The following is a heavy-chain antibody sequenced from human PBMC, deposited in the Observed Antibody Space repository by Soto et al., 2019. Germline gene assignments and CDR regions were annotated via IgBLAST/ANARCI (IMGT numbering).Heavy chain of an antibody. D-gene: IGHD4-17*01. V-gene: IGHV1-18*01. J-gene: IGHJ4*02. Sequence: QVQLVQSGGELKKPGASVKVSCESSGFTFTDYGITWVRQAPGQGLEWMGWIGAYNGNTNYAQKFQGRVTMTTDTSTNTAYMELRSLRSDDTVVYYCARGYGDYVKSLDYWGQGTLVTVSS. CDR3: ARGYGDYVKSLDY. CDR1: GFTFTDYG. CDR2: IGAYNGNT.